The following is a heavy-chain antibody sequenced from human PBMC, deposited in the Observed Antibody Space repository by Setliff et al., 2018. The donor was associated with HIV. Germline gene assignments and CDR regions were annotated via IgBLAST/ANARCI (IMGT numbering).Heavy chain of an antibody. CDR1: GGAFTNYA. D-gene: IGHD4-17*01. CDR2: IIPVYGTT. CDR3: APDFGDNWFDP. J-gene: IGHJ5*02. Sequence: AASVKVSCKASGGAFTNYAFSWVRQAPGQGLEWMGRIIPVYGTTDYAPQFQGRVTMTADKSRSTVYVDLNNLRSDDTATYYCAPDFGDNWFDPWGQGTLVT. V-gene: IGHV1-69*06.